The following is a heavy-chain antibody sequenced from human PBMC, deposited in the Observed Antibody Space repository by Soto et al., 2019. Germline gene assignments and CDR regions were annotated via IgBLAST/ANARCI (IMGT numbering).Heavy chain of an antibody. V-gene: IGHV3-7*03. CDR1: GFTFGSYW. CDR3: ARFATSPFDYWYFDL. Sequence: QPGGSLRLSCAASGFTFGSYWMSWVRQAPGKGLEWVANIKQDGTEKYYVDSVKGRFTISGDNAKNSLYLQMNSLRAEDTAMYYCARFATSPFDYWYFDLWGRGALVTVSS. J-gene: IGHJ2*01. D-gene: IGHD2-2*01. CDR2: IKQDGTEK.